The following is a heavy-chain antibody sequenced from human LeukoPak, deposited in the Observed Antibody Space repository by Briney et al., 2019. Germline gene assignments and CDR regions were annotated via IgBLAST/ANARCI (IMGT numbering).Heavy chain of an antibody. J-gene: IGHJ4*02. Sequence: GGTLRLSCAASGLTFSSYAMHWVRQAPGKGLEWVAFIRYDGSNKYYADSGKGRFTISRDNSKNSLYLQMNSLRAEDTAVYYCAKGLVRGVDFDYWGQGTLVTVSS. V-gene: IGHV3-30*02. D-gene: IGHD3-10*01. CDR2: IRYDGSNK. CDR1: GLTFSSYA. CDR3: AKGLVRGVDFDY.